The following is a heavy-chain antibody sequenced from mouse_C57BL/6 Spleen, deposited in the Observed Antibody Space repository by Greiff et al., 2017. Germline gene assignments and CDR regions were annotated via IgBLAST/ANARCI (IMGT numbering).Heavy chain of an antibody. J-gene: IGHJ2*01. V-gene: IGHV1-80*01. Sequence: QVQLKQSRAELVKPGASVKISCKASGYAFSSYWMNWVKQRPGKGLEWIGQIYPGDGDTNYNGKFKGKATLTADKSSSTAYMQLSSLTSEDSAVYICARGYYGSSLHFDHWGQGTTLTVSS. CDR1: GYAFSSYW. CDR3: ARGYYGSSLHFDH. CDR2: IYPGDGDT. D-gene: IGHD1-1*01.